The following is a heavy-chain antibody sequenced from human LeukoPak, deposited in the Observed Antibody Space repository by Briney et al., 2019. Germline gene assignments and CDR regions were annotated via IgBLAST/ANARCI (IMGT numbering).Heavy chain of an antibody. CDR1: GFTFSSYS. Sequence: PGGSLRLSCAASGFTFSSYSMNWVRQAPGKGLEWVSSISSSSSYIYYADSVKGRFTISRDNAKNSLYLQMKSLRAEDTAVYYCARDSLLPLRYCSGGSCYPPFDYWGQGTLVTVSS. J-gene: IGHJ4*02. V-gene: IGHV3-21*01. CDR2: ISSSSSYI. CDR3: ARDSLLPLRYCSGGSCYPPFDY. D-gene: IGHD2-15*01.